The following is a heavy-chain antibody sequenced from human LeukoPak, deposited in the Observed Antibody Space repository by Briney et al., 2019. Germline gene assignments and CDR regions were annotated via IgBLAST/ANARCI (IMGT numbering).Heavy chain of an antibody. CDR3: ARERGDSSGYYWSYYFDY. CDR1: GDSVSSNSAA. Sequence: LQTLSVTCAISGDSVSSNSAAWNWIRQSPSRGLEWLGRTYYRSKWYNDYAVSVKSRITINPDTSKNQFSLQLNSVTPEDTAVYYCARERGDSSGYYWSYYFDYWGQGTLVTVSS. D-gene: IGHD3-22*01. CDR2: TYYRSKWYN. J-gene: IGHJ4*02. V-gene: IGHV6-1*01.